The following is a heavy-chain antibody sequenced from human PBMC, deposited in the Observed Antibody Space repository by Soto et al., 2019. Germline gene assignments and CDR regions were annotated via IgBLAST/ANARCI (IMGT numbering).Heavy chain of an antibody. D-gene: IGHD2-8*01. J-gene: IGHJ4*02. CDR1: GFTFSSYS. CDR2: ISGSAGST. Sequence: EVQLLESGGGFVQPGGSLRLSCVASGFTFSSYSMSWARQAPGKGLEWVSAISGSAGSTYYADSVKGRFTISRDNSKNTLFLQMASLRAEDTALYYCAKHTVCTTSTCYFDHWGEGTLVTVSS. CDR3: AKHTVCTTSTCYFDH. V-gene: IGHV3-23*01.